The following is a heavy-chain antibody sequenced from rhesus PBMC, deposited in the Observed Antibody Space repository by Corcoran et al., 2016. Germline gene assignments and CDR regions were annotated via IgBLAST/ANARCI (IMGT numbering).Heavy chain of an antibody. CDR2: VDGSSGIT. J-gene: IGHJ4*01. Sequence: QVQLQESGPGLVKPSETLSLTCAGSGGSFSSYWWGGIRQPPGKGLEWIGRVDGSSGITEYSPPLISRATISRATSTTQFCLKLSSVTAADTAVYYCTMRDSGYYIQFDFWGQGVLVTVSS. CDR3: TMRDSGYYIQFDF. CDR1: GGSFSSYW. V-gene: IGHV4-160*01. D-gene: IGHD3-28*01.